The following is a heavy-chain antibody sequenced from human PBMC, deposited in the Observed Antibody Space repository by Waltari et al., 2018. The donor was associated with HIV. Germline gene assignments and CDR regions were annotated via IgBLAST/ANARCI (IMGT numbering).Heavy chain of an antibody. CDR2: IKSKRDGGAT. CDR3: TTGGYPTEAFDV. CDR1: PLLLEDVW. Sequence: EVQVVESGGGLVKPGASLRVSCASFPLLLEDVWITWVRQDPGKGLEWVGRIKSKRDGGATDYAASVKGRFVISRDDSQNTLYLQMSGLRTEDTAMYYCTTGGYPTEAFDVWGQGTMVTVSP. V-gene: IGHV3-15*01. D-gene: IGHD5-12*01. J-gene: IGHJ3*01.